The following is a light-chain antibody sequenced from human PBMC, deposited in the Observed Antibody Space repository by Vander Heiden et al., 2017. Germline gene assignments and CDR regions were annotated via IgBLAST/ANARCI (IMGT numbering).Light chain of an antibody. CDR2: GAS. V-gene: IGKV3-15*01. J-gene: IGKJ2*01. CDR3: QQYNNWPPRYT. CDR1: QNIRNN. Sequence: EIVMTQSPATLSVSPGERATLSCRASQNIRNNLAWYQRKPGQSPRLLIYGASTRATGFPARFRGSGSGTEFTLSISSLQSEDVAVYYCQQYNNWPPRYTFGQGTKLEIK.